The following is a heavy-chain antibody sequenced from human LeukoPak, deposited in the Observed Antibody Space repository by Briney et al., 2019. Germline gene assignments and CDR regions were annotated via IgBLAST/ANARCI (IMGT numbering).Heavy chain of an antibody. J-gene: IGHJ4*02. CDR1: GGSISSYY. CDR3: ARHSAARFDY. Sequence: PSETLSLTCTVSGGSISSYYWSWIRQPPGKGLEWIGYIYYSGSTNHNPSLKSRVTISVDTSKNQFSLKLSSVTAADTAVYYCARHSAARFDYWGQGTLVTVSS. CDR2: IYYSGST. D-gene: IGHD6-6*01. V-gene: IGHV4-59*08.